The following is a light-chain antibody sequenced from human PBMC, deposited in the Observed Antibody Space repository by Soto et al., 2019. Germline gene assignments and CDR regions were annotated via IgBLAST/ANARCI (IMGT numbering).Light chain of an antibody. J-gene: IGLJ2*01. V-gene: IGLV1-51*01. CDR1: SSNIGNNY. CDR2: DNN. CDR3: GTWDSRLRVVV. Sequence: QSVLTQPPSVSAAPRQKVTISSSGSSSNIGNNYVSWYHRVPGTAPKLLIYDNNERPSGIPDRFSGSKSGTSATLDITGLQTGDEGDYYCGTWDSRLRVVVFGGGTKLTVL.